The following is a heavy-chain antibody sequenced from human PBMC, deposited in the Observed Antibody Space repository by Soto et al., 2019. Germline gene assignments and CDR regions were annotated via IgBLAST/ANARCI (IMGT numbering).Heavy chain of an antibody. D-gene: IGHD5-18*01. CDR3: TRLGGYSYGTTDS. CDR2: IYYSGST. J-gene: IGHJ4*02. Sequence: PSETLSLTCTVSGGSISSSGYYWGWIRQPPGKGLEWIGTIYYSGSTYYNPSLKSRVTISVDTSKNQFSLKLSSVTAADTAVYYCTRLGGYSYGTTDSWGQGTLVTVSS. V-gene: IGHV4-39*01. CDR1: GGSISSSGYY.